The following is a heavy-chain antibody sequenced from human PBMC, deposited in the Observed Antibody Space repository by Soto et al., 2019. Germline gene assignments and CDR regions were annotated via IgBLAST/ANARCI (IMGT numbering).Heavy chain of an antibody. CDR3: ARAGAEASSWYFVRGYYMDV. V-gene: IGHV1-18*01. CDR2: ISAYNGNT. D-gene: IGHD6-13*01. Sequence: QVQLVQSGAEVKKPGASVKVSCKASGYTFTSYGISWVRQAPGQGLEWMGWISAYNGNTNYAQKLQGRVTMTTDTPTSTAYMELRSLRSDDTAVYYCARAGAEASSWYFVRGYYMDVWGKGTTVTVSS. CDR1: GYTFTSYG. J-gene: IGHJ6*03.